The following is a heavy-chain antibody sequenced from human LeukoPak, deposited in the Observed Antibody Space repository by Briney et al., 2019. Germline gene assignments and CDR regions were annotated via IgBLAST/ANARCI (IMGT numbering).Heavy chain of an antibody. V-gene: IGHV4-34*01. CDR1: GGSFSGYY. J-gene: IGHJ4*02. CDR2: INHSGST. Sequence: PSETLSLTCAVYGGSFSGYYWSWIRQPPGKGLEWIGEINHSGSTNYNPSLKSRVTISVDTSKNQFSLKLSSVTAADTAVYYCARGNHDSSGYYGYWGQGTLVTVSS. D-gene: IGHD3-22*01. CDR3: ARGNHDSSGYYGY.